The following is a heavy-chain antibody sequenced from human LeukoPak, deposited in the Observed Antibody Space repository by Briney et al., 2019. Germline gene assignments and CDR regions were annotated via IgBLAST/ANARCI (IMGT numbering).Heavy chain of an antibody. Sequence: SETLSLTCAVSGYSISSGNHWGWIRQPPEKGLEWIGSIHYSGSTNYNPSLKSRVTISIDTSKNQFSLKLSSVTAADTAVYYCARGRSVDYWGQGTLVTVSS. CDR2: IHYSGST. V-gene: IGHV4-38-2*01. CDR1: GYSISSGNH. J-gene: IGHJ4*02. CDR3: ARGRSVDY.